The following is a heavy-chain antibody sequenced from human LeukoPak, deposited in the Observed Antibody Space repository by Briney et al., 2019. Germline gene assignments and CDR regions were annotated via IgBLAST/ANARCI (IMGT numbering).Heavy chain of an antibody. V-gene: IGHV4-39*01. CDR2: IYYSGST. CDR1: GGSLSSYY. Sequence: SETLSLTCTVSGGSLSSYYWGWIRQPPGKGLEWIGSIYYSGSTYYNPSLKSRVTMSVDTSKNQFSLKLSSVTAADTAVYYCARHLWSGSSYGMDVWGQGSTVTVSS. J-gene: IGHJ6*02. D-gene: IGHD1-26*01. CDR3: ARHLWSGSSYGMDV.